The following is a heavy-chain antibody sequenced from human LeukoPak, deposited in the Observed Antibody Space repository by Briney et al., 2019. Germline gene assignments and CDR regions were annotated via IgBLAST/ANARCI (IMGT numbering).Heavy chain of an antibody. Sequence: QPGGSLRLSCAASGYTFSKYDMAWVRQAPGKGLEWVSGISGSGGSTYYEDSVKGRFTISRENSKNTLYLQMNSLREEDTAVYYCAIMHGYYDGSGFWVQWGQGTLVTVSS. CDR2: ISGSGGST. J-gene: IGHJ4*02. CDR1: GYTFSKYD. CDR3: AIMHGYYDGSGFWVQ. D-gene: IGHD3-22*01. V-gene: IGHV3-23*01.